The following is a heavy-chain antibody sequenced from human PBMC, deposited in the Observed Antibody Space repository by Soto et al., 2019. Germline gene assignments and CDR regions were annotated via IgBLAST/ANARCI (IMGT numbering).Heavy chain of an antibody. V-gene: IGHV4-34*01. CDR2: INHSGSP. D-gene: IGHD2-15*01. CDR3: ARCRGPSIVVVVAATHDAFDI. J-gene: IGHJ3*02. Sequence: SETLSITCAVYGGSFSGYYWSWIRQPPGKGLEWIGEINHSGSPNYNPSLKSRVTISVDTSKNQFSLKLSSVTAADTAVYYCARCRGPSIVVVVAATHDAFDIWGQGTMVTVSS. CDR1: GGSFSGYY.